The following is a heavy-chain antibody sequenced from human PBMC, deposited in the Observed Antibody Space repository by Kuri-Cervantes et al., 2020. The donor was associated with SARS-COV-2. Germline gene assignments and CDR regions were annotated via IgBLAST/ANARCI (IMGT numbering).Heavy chain of an antibody. D-gene: IGHD2-8*01. J-gene: IGHJ5*02. V-gene: IGHV1-46*01. CDR3: ATSSPMVYAIGWFDP. Sequence: ASVKVSCKASGYTFTSYYMHWVRQAPGQGLEWMGIINPSGGSTSYAQKFQGRVTMTRDTSTSTVYMELSSLRSEDTAVYYCATSSPMVYAIGWFDPWGQGTLVTVSS. CDR1: GYTFTSYY. CDR2: INPSGGST.